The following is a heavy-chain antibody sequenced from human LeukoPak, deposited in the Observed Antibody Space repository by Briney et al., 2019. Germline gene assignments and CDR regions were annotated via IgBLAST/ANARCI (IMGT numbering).Heavy chain of an antibody. CDR3: ARYRGFWSGYYAVYYYGMDV. Sequence: SETLSLTCAVYGGSLSGYYWSWIRQPPGKGLEWIGEINHSGSTNYNPSLKSRVTISVDTSKNQFSLKLSSVTAADTAVYYCARYRGFWSGYYAVYYYGMDVWGQGTTVTVSS. CDR1: GGSLSGYY. CDR2: INHSGST. D-gene: IGHD3-3*01. V-gene: IGHV4-34*01. J-gene: IGHJ6*02.